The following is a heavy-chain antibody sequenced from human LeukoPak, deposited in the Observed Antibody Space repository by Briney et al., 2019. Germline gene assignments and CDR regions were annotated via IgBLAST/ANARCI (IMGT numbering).Heavy chain of an antibody. CDR3: ARDPAKFWSGHDY. V-gene: IGHV1-18*01. Sequence: APVKVSCKASGYTFTSYGISWVRQAPGQGLEWMGWISAYNGNTNYAQKLQGRVTMTTDTSTSTAYMELRSLRAEDTAVYYCARDPAKFWSGHDYWGQGTLVTVSS. CDR1: GYTFTSYG. D-gene: IGHD3-3*01. CDR2: ISAYNGNT. J-gene: IGHJ4*02.